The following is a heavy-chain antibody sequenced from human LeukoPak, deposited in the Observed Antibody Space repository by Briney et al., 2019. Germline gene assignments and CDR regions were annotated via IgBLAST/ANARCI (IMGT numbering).Heavy chain of an antibody. CDR3: AKEGRSLQTY. V-gene: IGHV3-7*03. CDR1: GFMFSSNW. J-gene: IGHJ4*02. D-gene: IGHD5-24*01. CDR2: IKEDGTET. Sequence: GGSLRLSCAASGFMFSSNWMSWVRLAPGKGLEWVANIKEDGTETYYVDSVKGRFTISRDNAKNSLYLQMNSLRVEDTAVFYCAKEGRSLQTYWGQGTLVTVSS.